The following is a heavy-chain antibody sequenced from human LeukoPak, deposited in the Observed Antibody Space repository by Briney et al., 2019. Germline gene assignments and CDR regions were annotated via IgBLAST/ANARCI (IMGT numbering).Heavy chain of an antibody. D-gene: IGHD3-22*01. Sequence: SETLSLTCTVSGGSITRNYWNWIRQPPGKGLEWIGNIYYSETTNYNPSLKSRVSISVDTSKNLLSLKLTSVTAADTAVYYCARRGYYYDSSGYLLYYFDYWGQGTLVTVSS. V-gene: IGHV4-59*08. CDR3: ARRGYYYDSSGYLLYYFDY. CDR2: IYYSETT. J-gene: IGHJ4*02. CDR1: GGSITRNY.